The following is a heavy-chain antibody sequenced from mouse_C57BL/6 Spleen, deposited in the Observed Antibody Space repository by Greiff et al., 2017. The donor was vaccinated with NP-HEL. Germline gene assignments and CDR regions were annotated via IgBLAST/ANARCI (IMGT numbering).Heavy chain of an antibody. Sequence: EVKLVESGPELVKPGASVKISCKASGYSFTGYYMNWVKQSPEKSLEWIGEINPSTGGTTYNQKFKAKATLTVDKSSSTAYMQLKSLTSEDSAVYYCARYYDYYYAMDYWGQGTSVTVSS. D-gene: IGHD2-4*01. J-gene: IGHJ4*01. CDR1: GYSFTGYY. V-gene: IGHV1-42*01. CDR2: INPSTGGT. CDR3: ARYYDYYYAMDY.